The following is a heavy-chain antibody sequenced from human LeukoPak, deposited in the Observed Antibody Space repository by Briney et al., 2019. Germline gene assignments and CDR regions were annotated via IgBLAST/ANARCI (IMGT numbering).Heavy chain of an antibody. Sequence: SVKVSCKASRGTFSSYAISWVRQAPGQGLEWMGGIIPIFGTANYAQKFQGRVTITADKSTSTAYMELSSLRSEDTAVYYCARDNSVRDEAWWFYPWGQGTLVTVSS. CDR2: IIPIFGTA. CDR3: ARDNSVRDEAWWFYP. CDR1: RGTFSSYA. D-gene: IGHD5-24*01. V-gene: IGHV1-69*06. J-gene: IGHJ5*02.